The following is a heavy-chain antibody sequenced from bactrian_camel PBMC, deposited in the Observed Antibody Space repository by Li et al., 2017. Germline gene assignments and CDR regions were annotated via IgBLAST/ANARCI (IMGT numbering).Heavy chain of an antibody. Sequence: HVQLVESGGGSVQAGGSLKLSCVVSGDSASRYHMAWFRQAPGKEREADAVIYPRSTRTLYGDSVNGRFTASQDNAKNTLYLHMNSLKADDAGMYYCAASFGFAGTTWRDRRQYYYWGQGTQVTVS. D-gene: IGHD1*01. J-gene: IGHJ4*01. CDR1: GDSASRYH. V-gene: IGHV3S54*01. CDR2: IYPRSTRT. CDR3: AASFGFAGTTWRDRRQYYY.